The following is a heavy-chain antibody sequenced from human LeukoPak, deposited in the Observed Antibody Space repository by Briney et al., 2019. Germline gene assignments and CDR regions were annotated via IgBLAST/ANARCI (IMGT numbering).Heavy chain of an antibody. D-gene: IGHD6-13*01. CDR1: GGSISSSYW. V-gene: IGHV4-4*02. Sequence: PSETLSLTCAVSGGSISSSYWWSWVRQPPGKGLEWIGEINHSGSTNYNPSLKSRVTISVDTSKNQFSLLLRSVAAADTAVYYCARRGSRSAAAPLPSIDYWGQGALVTVSS. J-gene: IGHJ4*02. CDR2: INHSGST. CDR3: ARRGSRSAAAPLPSIDY.